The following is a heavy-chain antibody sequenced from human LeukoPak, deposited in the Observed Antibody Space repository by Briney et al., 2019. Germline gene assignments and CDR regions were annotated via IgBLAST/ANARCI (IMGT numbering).Heavy chain of an antibody. Sequence: KPSETLSLTCTVSGGSISSSTYYWGWIRQPPGKGLEWIGSMYYSSGNTYYNPSLKSRVTISVDTSKNQFSLKLSSVTAADTAVYYCARVLSWFGVGVGLNPYYFDYWGQGTLVTVSS. CDR2: MYYSSGNT. CDR3: ARVLSWFGVGVGLNPYYFDY. V-gene: IGHV4-39*07. D-gene: IGHD3-10*01. J-gene: IGHJ4*02. CDR1: GGSISSSTYY.